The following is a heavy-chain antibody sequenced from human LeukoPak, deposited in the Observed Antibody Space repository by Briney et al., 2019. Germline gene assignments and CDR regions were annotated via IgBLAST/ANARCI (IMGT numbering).Heavy chain of an antibody. J-gene: IGHJ4*02. V-gene: IGHV4-34*01. CDR1: GGSFSGYY. Sequence: ASETLSLTCAVYGGSFSGYYWSWIRQPPGKGLEWIGEINHSGSTNYNPSLKSRVTMYIDTSKNQFSLKLSSVTAADTAMYYCAKSNGYGLIDYWGQGTLVTVSS. CDR2: INHSGST. CDR3: AKSNGYGLIDY. D-gene: IGHD5-12*01.